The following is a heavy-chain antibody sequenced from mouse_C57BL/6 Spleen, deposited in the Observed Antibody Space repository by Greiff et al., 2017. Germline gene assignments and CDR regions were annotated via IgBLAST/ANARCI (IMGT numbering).Heavy chain of an antibody. Sequence: EVKLVQSGGGLVKPGGSLKLSCAASGFTFSSYSMSWVRQTPGKRLEWVATISGGGGNTYYPDSVKGRFTISRDNAKTTIYVQMSSLRSEDTALYYCARRDYGSNLAYWGQGTLVTVSA. CDR1: GFTFSSYS. J-gene: IGHJ3*01. CDR2: ISGGGGNT. D-gene: IGHD1-1*01. CDR3: ARRDYGSNLAY. V-gene: IGHV5-9*01.